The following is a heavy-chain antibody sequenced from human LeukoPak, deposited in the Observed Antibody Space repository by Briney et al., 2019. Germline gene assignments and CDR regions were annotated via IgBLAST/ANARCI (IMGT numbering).Heavy chain of an antibody. Sequence: GASVKVSCKASGYTFTGYGISWVRQAPGLGLEWMGWISGYNGNTKYAQKLQGRVTMTTDTSTSTAYMELRALRSDDTAVYFCARDLDVDTAMVPGYMDVWGKGTTVTVSS. D-gene: IGHD5-18*01. J-gene: IGHJ6*03. V-gene: IGHV1-18*01. CDR2: ISGYNGNT. CDR1: GYTFTGYG. CDR3: ARDLDVDTAMVPGYMDV.